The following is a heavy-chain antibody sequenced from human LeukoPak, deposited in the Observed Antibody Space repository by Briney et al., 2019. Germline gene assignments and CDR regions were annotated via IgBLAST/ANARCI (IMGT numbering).Heavy chain of an antibody. V-gene: IGHV1-2*06. D-gene: IGHD2-15*01. CDR3: ARDGGSRGSPLQFTPDY. CDR2: FNPNSGGT. CDR1: GYTFTGYY. J-gene: IGHJ4*02. Sequence: GASVKVSCKASGYTFTGYYMHWVRQAPGQGLEWMGRFNPNSGGTNYAQKFQGRVTMTRDTSISTAYMELGRLRSDDTAVYYCARDGGSRGSPLQFTPDYWGQGTLVTVSS.